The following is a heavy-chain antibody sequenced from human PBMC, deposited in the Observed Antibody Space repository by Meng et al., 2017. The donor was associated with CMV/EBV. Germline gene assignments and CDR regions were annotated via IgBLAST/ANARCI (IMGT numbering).Heavy chain of an antibody. Sequence: ASVKVSCKASGYTFTSYCMHWVRQAPGQGLEWMGIINPSGGSTSYAQKFQGRVTMTRDTSTSTVYMELSSLRSEDTAVYYCARGGYYDSSGYYSGMDVWGQGTTVTVSS. CDR3: ARGGYYDSSGYYSGMDV. CDR2: INPSGGST. J-gene: IGHJ6*02. D-gene: IGHD3-22*01. V-gene: IGHV1-46*01. CDR1: GYTFTSYC.